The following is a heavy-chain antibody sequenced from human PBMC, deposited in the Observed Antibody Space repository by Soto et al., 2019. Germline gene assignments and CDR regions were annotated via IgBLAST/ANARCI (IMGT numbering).Heavy chain of an antibody. J-gene: IGHJ4*02. V-gene: IGHV1-18*01. CDR2: ISAYNGNT. CDR1: GFTFTSSA. D-gene: IGHD2-15*01. CDR3: ARDVYHPVVVVAATSGEDTDFDY. Sequence: QLVQSGPEVKKPGTSVKVSCKASGFTFTSSAMQWVRQAPGQGLEWMGWISAYNGNTNYAQKLQGRVTMITDTSTSTAYMELRSLRSDDTAVYYCARDVYHPVVVVAATSGEDTDFDYWGQGTLVTVSS.